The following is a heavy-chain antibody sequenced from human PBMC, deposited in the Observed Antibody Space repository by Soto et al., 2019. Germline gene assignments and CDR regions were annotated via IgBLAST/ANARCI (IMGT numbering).Heavy chain of an antibody. V-gene: IGHV3-23*01. D-gene: IGHD6-13*01. CDR3: AKPVVAAADRPDAFDI. Sequence: GGSLRLSCAASGFTFSSYAMSWVRQAPGKGLEWVSAISGSGGSTYYADSVKGRFTISRDNSKNTLYLQMNSLRAEDTAVYYCAKPVVAAADRPDAFDIWGQGTMVTVSS. CDR2: ISGSGGST. J-gene: IGHJ3*02. CDR1: GFTFSSYA.